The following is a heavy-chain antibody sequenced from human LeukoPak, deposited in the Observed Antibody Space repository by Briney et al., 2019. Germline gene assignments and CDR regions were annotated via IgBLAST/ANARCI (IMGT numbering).Heavy chain of an antibody. CDR2: ISGSGGTT. CDR3: ARGVRWFDP. V-gene: IGHV3-23*01. Sequence: PGGTLRLSCAASGFTFSSYGMSWVRQAPGKGLEWVSAISGSGGTTYYADSVKGRFTISRDNSKNTLHLQMNSLRAEDTAAYYCARGVRWFDPWGQGTLVTVSS. CDR1: GFTFSSYG. D-gene: IGHD1-1*01. J-gene: IGHJ5*02.